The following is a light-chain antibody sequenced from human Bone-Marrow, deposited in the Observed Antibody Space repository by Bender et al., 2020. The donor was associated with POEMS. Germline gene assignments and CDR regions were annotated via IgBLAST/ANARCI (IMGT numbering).Light chain of an antibody. CDR1: SSDIGSYNF. V-gene: IGLV2-14*02. Sequence: QSALTQPRSVSESPGQSVTISCTGTSSDIGSYNFVSWYQHHPGKAPRLILYDVTNRPSGISTRFSGSKSGNTASLTISGLQAEDEADYYCNSYTSSSTLVFGGGTKLTVL. CDR2: DVT. CDR3: NSYTSSSTLV. J-gene: IGLJ3*02.